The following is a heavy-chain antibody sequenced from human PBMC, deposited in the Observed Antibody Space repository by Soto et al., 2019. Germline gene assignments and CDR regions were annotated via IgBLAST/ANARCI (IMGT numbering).Heavy chain of an antibody. V-gene: IGHV5-51*01. J-gene: IGHJ5*02. CDR1: GYSFTSYW. CDR3: ARLGVPAAISFGFDP. Sequence: LGESLKISCKGSGYSFTSYWIGWVRQMPGKGLEWMGIIYPGDSDTRYSPSFQGQVTISADKSISTAYLQWSSLKASDTAMYYCARLGVPAAISFGFDPWGQGTLVTVSS. D-gene: IGHD2-2*01. CDR2: IYPGDSDT.